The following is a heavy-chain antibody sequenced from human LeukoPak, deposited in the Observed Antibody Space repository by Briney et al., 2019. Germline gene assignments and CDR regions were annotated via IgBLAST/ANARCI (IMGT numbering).Heavy chain of an antibody. CDR3: AIAVAGEYFQH. D-gene: IGHD6-19*01. Sequence: GASVKVFCKASGYTFTGYYMHWVRQAPGQGLEWMGGINPNSGGTNYAQKFQGRVTMTRDTSISTAYMELSRLRSDDTAVYYCAIAVAGEYFQHCGQGNLVTVSS. CDR1: GYTFTGYY. V-gene: IGHV1-2*02. CDR2: INPNSGGT. J-gene: IGHJ1*01.